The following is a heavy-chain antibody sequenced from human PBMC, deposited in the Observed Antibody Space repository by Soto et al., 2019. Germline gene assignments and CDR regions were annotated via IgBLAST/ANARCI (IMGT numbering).Heavy chain of an antibody. CDR1: GYIFVNYG. Sequence: QVQLVQSGDEVKKPGASVKVSCKASGYIFVNYGIAWVRQAPGQGLEWMGWISPYTGNTHSATKVQGRLXMSTXTXTSTADMELGSLTSDDTAVYYCVMVDNYVTPTPQDVWGQGTTVTVSS. D-gene: IGHD3-16*01. V-gene: IGHV1-18*01. J-gene: IGHJ6*02. CDR3: VMVDNYVTPTPQDV. CDR2: ISPYTGNT.